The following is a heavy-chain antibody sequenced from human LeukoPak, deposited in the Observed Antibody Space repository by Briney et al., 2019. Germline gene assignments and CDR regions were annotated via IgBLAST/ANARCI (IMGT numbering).Heavy chain of an antibody. D-gene: IGHD6-19*01. CDR1: GGSISSYY. V-gene: IGHV4-59*01. CDR2: IYYSGST. Sequence: SETLSLTCTVSGGSISSYYWGWIRQPPGKGLEWIGYIYYSGSTNYNPSLKSRVTISVDTSKNQFSLKLSSVTAADTAVYYCATYTSSGWVGDAFDIWGQGTMVTVSS. CDR3: ATYTSSGWVGDAFDI. J-gene: IGHJ3*02.